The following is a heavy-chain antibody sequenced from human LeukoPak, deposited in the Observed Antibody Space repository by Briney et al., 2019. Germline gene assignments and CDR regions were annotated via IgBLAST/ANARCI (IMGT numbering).Heavy chain of an antibody. CDR1: GYSFTSYW. J-gene: IGHJ5*02. CDR2: IYPGDSDT. CDR3: ARRAGDSSGYYLHWFDL. D-gene: IGHD3-22*01. V-gene: IGHV5-51*01. Sequence: GESLKISRKSSGYSFTSYWIGLVRQMPRKGLEWMWIIYPGDSDTRYSPSFEGQVTISADKSISTAYLQWSSLKASDTAMYYCARRAGDSSGYYLHWFDLWGQGTLVTVSS.